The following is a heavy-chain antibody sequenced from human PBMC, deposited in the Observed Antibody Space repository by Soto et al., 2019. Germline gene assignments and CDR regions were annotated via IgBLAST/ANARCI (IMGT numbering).Heavy chain of an antibody. CDR1: GGTFSSYT. V-gene: IGHV1-69*08. Sequence: QVQLVQSGAEVKKPGSSVKVSCKASGGTFSSYTISWVRQAPGQGLEWMGRIIPIIGIANYAQKFQGRVTITADKSTSTAYMELSSLRSEDTAVYYCARENTYYDILTGYYLDYWCQGTLVTVSS. CDR2: IIPIIGIA. J-gene: IGHJ4*02. D-gene: IGHD3-9*01. CDR3: ARENTYYDILTGYYLDY.